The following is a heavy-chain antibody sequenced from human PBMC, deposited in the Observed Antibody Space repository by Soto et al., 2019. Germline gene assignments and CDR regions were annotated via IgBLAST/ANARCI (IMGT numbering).Heavy chain of an antibody. J-gene: IGHJ6*02. V-gene: IGHV1-69*01. CDR2: IIPIFGTA. D-gene: IGHD2-2*01. Sequence: QVQLVQSGAEVKKPGSSVKVSCKASGGTFSSYAISWVRQAPGQGLEWMGGIIPIFGTANYAQKFQGRVTIPADESTSTAYMELSSLRSEDTAVYYCARSGEGCSSTSCYHYYYCMDVWGQGTTVTVSS. CDR3: ARSGEGCSSTSCYHYYYCMDV. CDR1: GGTFSSYA.